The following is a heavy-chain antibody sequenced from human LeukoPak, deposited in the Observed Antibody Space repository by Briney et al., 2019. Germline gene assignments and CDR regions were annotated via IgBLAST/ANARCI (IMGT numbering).Heavy chain of an antibody. V-gene: IGHV3-30*04. D-gene: IGHD4-23*01. CDR2: ISYDG. Sequence: RTGGSLRLSCAASGFTFSSYAMHWSRQAPGKGLEWVAVISYDGNYADSVKGRFTISRDNSKNTLYLQMNSLRAEATAVYYCARDVGATSTTVGSYWGQGTLVTVSS. CDR3: ARDVGATSTTVGSY. CDR1: GFTFSSYA. J-gene: IGHJ4*02.